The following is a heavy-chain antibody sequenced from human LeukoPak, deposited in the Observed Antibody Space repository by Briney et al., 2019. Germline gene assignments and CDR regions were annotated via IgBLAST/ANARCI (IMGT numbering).Heavy chain of an antibody. CDR1: GYTFTSYG. CDR2: ISAYNGNT. CDR3: AAQYLPDAFDI. V-gene: IGHV1-18*04. D-gene: IGHD4-11*01. J-gene: IGHJ3*02. Sequence: ASVKFSCKASGYTFTSYGISWVRQAPGQGLEWMGWISAYNGNTNYAQKLQGRVTMTTDTSTSTAYMELRILRSDDTAVYYCAAQYLPDAFDIWGQGTMVTVSS.